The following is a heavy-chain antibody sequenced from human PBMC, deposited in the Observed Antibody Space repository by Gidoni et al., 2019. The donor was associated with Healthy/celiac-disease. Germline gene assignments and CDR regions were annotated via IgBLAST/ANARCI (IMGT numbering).Heavy chain of an antibody. CDR3: ANRPISGAFDI. V-gene: IGHV3-30*18. J-gene: IGHJ3*02. D-gene: IGHD6-6*01. CDR2: ISYDGSNK. CDR1: GFTFSSYG. Sequence: QVQLVESGGGVVQPGRSLRLSCAASGFTFSSYGRHWVRQAPGKGLEWVAVISYDGSNKYYADSVKGRFTISRDNSKNTLYLQMNSLRAEDTAVYYCANRPISGAFDIWGQGTMVTVSS.